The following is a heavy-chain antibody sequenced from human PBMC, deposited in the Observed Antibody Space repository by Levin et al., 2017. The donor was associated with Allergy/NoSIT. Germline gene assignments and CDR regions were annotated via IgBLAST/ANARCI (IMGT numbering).Heavy chain of an antibody. J-gene: IGHJ3*02. CDR2: IYSGGST. Sequence: GESLKISCAASGFTISSNYMSWVRQAPGKGLEWVSVIYSGGSTYYADSVKGRFTISRDNSKNTLYLQMNSLRAEDTAVYYCARMSGGVVVAATDAFDIWGQGTMVTVSS. CDR3: ARMSGGVVVAATDAFDI. D-gene: IGHD2-15*01. V-gene: IGHV3-53*01. CDR1: GFTISSNY.